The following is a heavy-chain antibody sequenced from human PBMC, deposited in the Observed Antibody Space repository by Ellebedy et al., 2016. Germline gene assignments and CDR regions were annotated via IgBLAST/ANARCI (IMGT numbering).Heavy chain of an antibody. J-gene: IGHJ3*02. CDR1: GGSISSYY. V-gene: IGHV4-59*01. CDR3: ARDRDSSSWYGAFDI. Sequence: SETLSLTXTVSGGSISSYYWSWIRQPPGKGLEWIGYIYYSGSTNYNPSLKSRVTISVDTSKNQFSLKLSSVTAADTAVYYCARDRDSSSWYGAFDIWGQGTMVTVSS. CDR2: IYYSGST. D-gene: IGHD6-13*01.